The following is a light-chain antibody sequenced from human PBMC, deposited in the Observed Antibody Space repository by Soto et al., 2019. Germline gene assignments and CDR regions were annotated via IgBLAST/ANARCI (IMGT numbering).Light chain of an antibody. CDR2: KAS. Sequence: DIQMTQSPSTLSASVGDRVTITCRASQGIGSWLAWYQQKPGRAPKLLIYKASTLDSGVPSRFSGSGSGTEITLTISSLQPDDFATYYCQQYNSSFGQGTKVDIK. CDR3: QQYNSS. V-gene: IGKV1-5*03. CDR1: QGIGSW. J-gene: IGKJ1*01.